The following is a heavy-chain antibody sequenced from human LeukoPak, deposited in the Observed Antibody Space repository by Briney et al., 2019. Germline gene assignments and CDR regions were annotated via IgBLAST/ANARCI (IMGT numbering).Heavy chain of an antibody. D-gene: IGHD3-10*01. CDR1: GYIFTSYY. V-gene: IGHV1-46*01. CDR2: INPSGSST. CDR3: AGSLRFGELLY. Sequence: ASVKVSCKASGYIFTSYYMHWVRQAPGQGLEWMGIINPSGSSTSYAQKFQGRVTMTRDMSTSTVYMELSSLRSEDTAVYYCAGSLRFGELLYWGQGTLVTVSS. J-gene: IGHJ4*02.